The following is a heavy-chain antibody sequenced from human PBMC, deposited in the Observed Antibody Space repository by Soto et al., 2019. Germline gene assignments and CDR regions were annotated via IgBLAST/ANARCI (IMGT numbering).Heavy chain of an antibody. D-gene: IGHD3-9*01. J-gene: IGHJ4*02. CDR3: AHSYVEYDILTGYLPLFDY. V-gene: IGHV2-5*02. Sequence: SGPTLVKPTQTLTLTCTFSGFSLSTSGVGVGWIRQPPGKALEWLALIYWDDDKRYSPSLKSRLTITKDTSKNQVVLTMTNMDPVDTATYYCAHSYVEYDILTGYLPLFDYWGQGTLVTVSS. CDR1: GFSLSTSGVG. CDR2: IYWDDDK.